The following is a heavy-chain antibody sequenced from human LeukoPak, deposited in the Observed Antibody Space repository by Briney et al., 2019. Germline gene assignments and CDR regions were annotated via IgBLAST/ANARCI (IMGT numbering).Heavy chain of an antibody. CDR1: GFTFSSYA. CDR3: AKDSDWQQLPPSPVFDY. Sequence: GGSLRLSCAASGFTFSSYAMSWVRQAPGKGLEWVSAISGSGGSTYYADSVKGRFTISRDNSKNTLYLQMNSLRAEDTAVYYCAKDSDWQQLPPSPVFDYWGQGTLVTVSS. D-gene: IGHD6-13*01. CDR2: ISGSGGST. V-gene: IGHV3-23*01. J-gene: IGHJ4*02.